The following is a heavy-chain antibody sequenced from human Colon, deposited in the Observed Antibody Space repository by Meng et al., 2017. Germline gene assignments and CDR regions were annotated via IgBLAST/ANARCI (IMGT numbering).Heavy chain of an antibody. CDR2: IYYSGST. V-gene: IGHV4-39*01. CDR1: GGSISSNSYY. CDR3: ARATRNYYDSSGSYS. Sequence: QLQLQESGPGLVKPWETLSFTCTVSGGSISSNSYYWGWIRQSPGKGLEWIGSIYYSGSTYYNPSLSSRVTISADTSETQFSLKLTSVTAADTAVYYCARATRNYYDSSGSYSWGQGTLVTVSS. D-gene: IGHD3-22*01. J-gene: IGHJ4*02.